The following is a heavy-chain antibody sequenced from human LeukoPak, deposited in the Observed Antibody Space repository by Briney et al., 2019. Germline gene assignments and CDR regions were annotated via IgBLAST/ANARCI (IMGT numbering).Heavy chain of an antibody. D-gene: IGHD3-10*01. V-gene: IGHV1-46*01. CDR1: GYTFTSYY. J-gene: IGHJ4*02. CDR2: INPSGGST. Sequence: ASVKVSCKASGYTFTSYYMHWVRQAPGQGLEWMGIINPSGGSTSYAQKFQGRVTMTRDTSTSTVYMELSSLRSEDTAVYYCARAPLIRTYGSGSYAVYWGRGTLVTVSS. CDR3: ARAPLIRTYGSGSYAVY.